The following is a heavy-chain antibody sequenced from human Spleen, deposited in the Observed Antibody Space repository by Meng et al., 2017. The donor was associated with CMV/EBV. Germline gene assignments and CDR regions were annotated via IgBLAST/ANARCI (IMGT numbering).Heavy chain of an antibody. CDR2: IRYDGSNK. Sequence: GESLKISCAASGFTFSSYSMHWVRQAPGKGLEWVAFIRYDGSNKYYADSVKGRFTISRDNSKITLYLQMNSLRAEDTAVYYCAKVPVGASGSGYWGQGTLVTVSS. J-gene: IGHJ4*02. D-gene: IGHD1-26*01. V-gene: IGHV3-30*02. CDR3: AKVPVGASGSGY. CDR1: GFTFSSYS.